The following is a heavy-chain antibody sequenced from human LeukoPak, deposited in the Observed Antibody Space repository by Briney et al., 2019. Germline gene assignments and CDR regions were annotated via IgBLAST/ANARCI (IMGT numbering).Heavy chain of an antibody. Sequence: SVKVSCKASGYTFTSYYMHWVRQAPGQGLEWMGGIIPIFGTANYAQKFQGRVTITADKSTSTAYMELSSLRSEDTAMYYCARDRIAVTGRKYYYYMDVWGKGTTVTVSS. D-gene: IGHD6-19*01. J-gene: IGHJ6*03. V-gene: IGHV1-69*06. CDR2: IIPIFGTA. CDR1: GYTFTSYY. CDR3: ARDRIAVTGRKYYYYMDV.